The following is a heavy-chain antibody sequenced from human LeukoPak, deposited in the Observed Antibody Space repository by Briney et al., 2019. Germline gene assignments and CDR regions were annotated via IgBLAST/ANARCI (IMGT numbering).Heavy chain of an antibody. CDR3: ARRLTSEDYFDY. Sequence: PGESLKISCKASGYRFTTYWIGWVRQMPGKGLEWMGIISPGDPNTRYSPSFQGQVTISADKSITTAYLQWSGLQASDTAMYYCARRLTSEDYFDYWGQGTLVTVSS. J-gene: IGHJ4*02. CDR2: ISPGDPNT. D-gene: IGHD4-11*01. CDR1: GYRFTTYW. V-gene: IGHV5-51*01.